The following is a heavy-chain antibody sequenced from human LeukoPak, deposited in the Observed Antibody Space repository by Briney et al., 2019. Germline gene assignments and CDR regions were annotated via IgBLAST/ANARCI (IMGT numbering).Heavy chain of an antibody. Sequence: GGSLRLSCVASGFTFSNYAMSWVRQAPGKGLEWVSSISSSSSYIYYADSVKGRFTISRDNAKNSLYLQMNSLRAEDTAVYYCARGVQLWYDYWGQGTLVTVSS. V-gene: IGHV3-21*01. CDR1: GFTFSNYA. CDR2: ISSSSSYI. D-gene: IGHD5-18*01. J-gene: IGHJ4*02. CDR3: ARGVQLWYDY.